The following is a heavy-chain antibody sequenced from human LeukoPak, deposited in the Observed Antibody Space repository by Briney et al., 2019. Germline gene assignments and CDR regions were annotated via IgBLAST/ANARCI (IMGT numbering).Heavy chain of an antibody. J-gene: IGHJ6*03. CDR1: GFTLSNCW. CDR3: AKVDGGSYYYYYYMDV. CDR2: IRYDGSNK. D-gene: IGHD4-23*01. V-gene: IGHV3-30*02. Sequence: PGGSLRLSCAASGFTLSNCWMSWVRQAPGKGLEWVAFIRYDGSNKYYADSVKGRFTISRDNSKNTLYLQMNSLRAEDTAVYYCAKVDGGSYYYYYYMDVWGKGTTVTVSS.